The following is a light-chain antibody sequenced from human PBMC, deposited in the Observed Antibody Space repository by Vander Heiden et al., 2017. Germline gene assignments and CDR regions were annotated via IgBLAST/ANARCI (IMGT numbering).Light chain of an antibody. CDR2: GAS. Sequence: EIVLTQSPGTLSLSPGERATLSGRASQSVSSSYLAWYQQKPGQAPRLLICGASSRATGIPDRFSGSGSGTEFTLTISKLEPEDFAVYYCQQYGSSPGTFGQGTKVEIK. V-gene: IGKV3-20*01. J-gene: IGKJ1*01. CDR1: QSVSSSY. CDR3: QQYGSSPGT.